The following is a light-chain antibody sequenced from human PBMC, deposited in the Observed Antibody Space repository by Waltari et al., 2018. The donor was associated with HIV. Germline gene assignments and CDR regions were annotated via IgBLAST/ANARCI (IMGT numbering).Light chain of an antibody. Sequence: SYELTQPPSVSVSPGQTARITCSGDALPKKYAYWYQQKPGQAPVLVIYKDSERPPGIPERFSGSSSGTIVTLTISGVQTEDEADYYCQSADSSGTWVFGGGTKLTVL. V-gene: IGLV3-25*03. CDR3: QSADSSGTWV. J-gene: IGLJ3*02. CDR1: ALPKKY. CDR2: KDS.